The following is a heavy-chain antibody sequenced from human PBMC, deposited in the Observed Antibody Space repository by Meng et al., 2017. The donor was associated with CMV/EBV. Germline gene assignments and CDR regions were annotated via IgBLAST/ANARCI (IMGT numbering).Heavy chain of an antibody. CDR1: GFTVSSNY. Sequence: GESLKISCAASGFTVSSNYMSWVRQAPGKGLEWVSVIYSGGSTYYADSVKGRFTISRDTSKNTLYLPMNSLRAEDTAVYYCARDSGSYAWGQGTLVTVSS. D-gene: IGHD1-26*01. CDR3: ARDSGSYA. CDR2: IYSGGST. V-gene: IGHV3-53*01. J-gene: IGHJ4*02.